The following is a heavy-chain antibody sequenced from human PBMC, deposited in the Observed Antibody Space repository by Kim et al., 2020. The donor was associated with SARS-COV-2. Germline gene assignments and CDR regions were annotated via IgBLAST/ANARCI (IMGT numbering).Heavy chain of an antibody. Sequence: QKLQGRVTMTTDTSTSTAYMELRSLRSDDTAVYYCARALYDFLYYYGMDVWGQGTTVTVSS. J-gene: IGHJ6*02. CDR3: ARALYDFLYYYGMDV. V-gene: IGHV1-18*01. D-gene: IGHD3-3*01.